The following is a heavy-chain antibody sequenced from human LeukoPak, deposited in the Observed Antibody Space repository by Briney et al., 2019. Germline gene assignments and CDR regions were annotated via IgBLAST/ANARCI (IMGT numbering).Heavy chain of an antibody. CDR1: KFTVSSKY. V-gene: IGHV3-66*04. J-gene: IGHJ4*02. D-gene: IGHD2-2*01. CDR2: IYSGGST. CDR3: ARHFCSSTSCSN. Sequence: GGSLRLSCAASKFTVSSKYMSWVRQAPGKGLGWVSVIYSGGSTHYADSVKGRFTISRDNSKNTLYLQMNSLRAEDTAVYYCARHFCSSTSCSNWGQGTLVTVSS.